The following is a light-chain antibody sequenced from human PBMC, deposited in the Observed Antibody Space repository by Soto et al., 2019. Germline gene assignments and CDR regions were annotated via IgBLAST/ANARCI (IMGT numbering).Light chain of an antibody. CDR1: QSISIN. CDR2: AAS. J-gene: IGKJ5*01. V-gene: IGKV3-15*01. CDR3: QQRSNWPFIT. Sequence: EIVMTQSPATLSVSPGERAILSCRASQSISINLAWYRQKPGQAPRLLIYAASNRATGVPARFSGSWSGTEFTLTISSLQSEDFAVYYCQQRSNWPFITFGQGTRLEIK.